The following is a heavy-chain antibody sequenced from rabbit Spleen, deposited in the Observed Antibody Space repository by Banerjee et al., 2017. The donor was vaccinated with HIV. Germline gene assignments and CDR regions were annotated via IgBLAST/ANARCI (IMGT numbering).Heavy chain of an antibody. CDR1: GLDFSSSYW. Sequence: QEQLVEYGGDLVQPEGSLTLTCKASGLDFSSSYWICWVRQAPGKGLEWIACIYGGSGGSTWYASWAKGRFTISKTSSTTVTLQMTSLTVADTATYFCARDAGSGPYIDGYFSLWGPGTLVTVS. CDR2: IYGGSGGST. J-gene: IGHJ4*01. CDR3: ARDAGSGPYIDGYFSL. V-gene: IGHV1S45*01. D-gene: IGHD8-1*01.